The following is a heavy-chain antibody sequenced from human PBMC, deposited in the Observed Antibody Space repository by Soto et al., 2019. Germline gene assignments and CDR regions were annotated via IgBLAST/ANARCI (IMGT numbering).Heavy chain of an antibody. D-gene: IGHD2-15*01. CDR1: GYTFTSYD. V-gene: IGHV1-8*01. CDR2: MNPNSGNT. Sequence: QVQLVQSGAEVKKPGASVKVSCKASGYTFTSYDINWVRQATVQGLEWMGWMNPNSGNTGYAQKFQGRVTMTMNTSISTAYMELSRLRSEDTAVYYCVRDPAAVVHSNWFDPWGQGTLVTVSS. CDR3: VRDPAAVVHSNWFDP. J-gene: IGHJ5*02.